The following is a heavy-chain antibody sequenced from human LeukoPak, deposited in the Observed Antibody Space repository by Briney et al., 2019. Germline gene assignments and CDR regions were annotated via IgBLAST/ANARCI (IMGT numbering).Heavy chain of an antibody. CDR1: GFTFSSYW. J-gene: IGHJ6*02. D-gene: IGHD4-17*01. CDR2: ISYDGSNK. Sequence: GGSLRLSCAASGFTFSSYWMHWVRQAPGKGLEWVAVISYDGSNKYYADSVKGRFTISRDNSKNTLYLQMNSLRAEDTAVYYCARAPTVTMKIYYYYGMDVWGQGTTVTVSS. V-gene: IGHV3-30*03. CDR3: ARAPTVTMKIYYYYGMDV.